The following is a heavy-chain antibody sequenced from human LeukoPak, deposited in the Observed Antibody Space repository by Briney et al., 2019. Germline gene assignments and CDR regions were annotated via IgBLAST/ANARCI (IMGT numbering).Heavy chain of an antibody. Sequence: KPSETLSLTCTVSGYSFSSGYYWGWIRQPPGKGLEWIGSIYHSGSTYYNPSLKSRVTISVDTSKNQFSLKLSSVTAADTAVYYCANYDFWSGHGGGYWGQGTLVTVSS. CDR1: GYSFSSGYY. CDR3: ANYDFWSGHGGGY. CDR2: IYHSGST. D-gene: IGHD3-3*01. V-gene: IGHV4-38-2*02. J-gene: IGHJ4*02.